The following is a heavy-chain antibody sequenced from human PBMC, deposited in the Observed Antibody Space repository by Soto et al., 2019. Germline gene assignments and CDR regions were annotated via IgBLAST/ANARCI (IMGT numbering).Heavy chain of an antibody. CDR1: GFSVSTNY. V-gene: IGHV3-53*01. D-gene: IGHD1-26*01. J-gene: IGHJ4*02. Sequence: GSLRLSCAASGFSVSTNYMTWVLQAPGKGLEWVSVIYSGGSTYYADSVKGRFTISRDNSKNTLHLQMNSLRAEDTAVYYCARGSGSLYYFDFWGRGTLVTVSS. CDR3: ARGSGSLYYFDF. CDR2: IYSGGST.